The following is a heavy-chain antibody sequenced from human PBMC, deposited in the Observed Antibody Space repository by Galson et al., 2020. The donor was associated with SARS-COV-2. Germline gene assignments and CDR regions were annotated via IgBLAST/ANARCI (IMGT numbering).Heavy chain of an antibody. J-gene: IGHJ3*02. CDR1: GFTFSSYS. CDR2: ISSSSSTI. CDR3: AIVAGIGDYDAFDI. V-gene: IGHV3-48*04. D-gene: IGHD6-19*01. Sequence: GGSLRLSCAASGFTFSSYSMNWVRQAPGKGLEWVSYISSSSSTIYYADSVKGRFTISRDNAKNSLYLQMNSLRAEDTAVYYCAIVAGIGDYDAFDIWGQGTMVTVSS.